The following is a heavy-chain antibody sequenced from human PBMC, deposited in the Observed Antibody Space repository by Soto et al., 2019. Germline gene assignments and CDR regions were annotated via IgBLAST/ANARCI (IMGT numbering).Heavy chain of an antibody. J-gene: IGHJ6*02. CDR2: ISGSGGST. CDR3: AKKTIAAAGIPYYYYGMDV. CDR1: GFTFSSYA. D-gene: IGHD6-13*01. V-gene: IGHV3-23*01. Sequence: GVSLRLSCAASGFTFSSYAMSWVRQAPGKGLEWVSGISGSGGSTYYADSVKGRFTISRDNSKNTLYLQMNSLRAEDTAVYYCAKKTIAAAGIPYYYYGMDVWGQGTTVTVSS.